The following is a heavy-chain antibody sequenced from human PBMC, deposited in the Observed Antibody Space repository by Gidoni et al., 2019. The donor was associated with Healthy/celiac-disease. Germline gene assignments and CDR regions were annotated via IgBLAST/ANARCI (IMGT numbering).Heavy chain of an antibody. V-gene: IGHV4-30-4*01. Sequence: QVQLQESGPGLVKPSQTLSLTGTVSGRSISSGDYYWSWIRPPTGKGLEWIGYIYYSGSTYYNPSLKSRVTISVDTSKNQFSLKLSSVTAADTAVYYCARDYGDGVGSFDYWGQGTLVTVSS. CDR3: ARDYGDGVGSFDY. CDR1: GRSISSGDYY. J-gene: IGHJ4*02. D-gene: IGHD4-17*01. CDR2: IYYSGST.